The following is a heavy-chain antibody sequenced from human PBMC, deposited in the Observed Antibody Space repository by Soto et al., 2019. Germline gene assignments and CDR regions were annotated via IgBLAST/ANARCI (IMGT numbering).Heavy chain of an antibody. Sequence: GPGVKKPGASVKVSCTASGYPFINYGISWLRQAPGQGPEWVGWISPNNGNTRYAEKFQDRVTVTSDTSTSTVFMELRNLRSDDTAVYYCARDDIVVVVAPPRWFDPWGPGTRVTVSS. D-gene: IGHD2-15*01. V-gene: IGHV1-18*01. J-gene: IGHJ5*02. CDR2: ISPNNGNT. CDR1: GYPFINYG. CDR3: ARDDIVVVVAPPRWFDP.